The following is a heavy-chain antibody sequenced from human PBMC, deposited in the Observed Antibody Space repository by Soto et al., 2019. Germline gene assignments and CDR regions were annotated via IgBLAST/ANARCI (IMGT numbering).Heavy chain of an antibody. CDR3: ARGAPGGYSYGRHFDY. Sequence: ASVKVSCKASGYTFTSYGISWVRQAPGQGLEWMGWISAYNGNTNYAQKLQGRVTMTTDTSTSTAYMELRSLRSDDTAVYYCARGAPGGYSYGRHFDYWGKGTLVTVSS. CDR1: GYTFTSYG. CDR2: ISAYNGNT. D-gene: IGHD5-18*01. V-gene: IGHV1-18*01. J-gene: IGHJ4*02.